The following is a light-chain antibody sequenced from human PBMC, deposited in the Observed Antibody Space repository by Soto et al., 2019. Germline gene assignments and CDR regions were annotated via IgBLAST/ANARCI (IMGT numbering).Light chain of an antibody. V-gene: IGKV3-15*01. J-gene: IGKJ1*01. CDR3: QQYNNWPWT. Sequence: EIVMTQSPATLSVSPGERATLSCRASQSVTSNLAWYQQKLGQAPRLLIYGASTRAIGIPGRFSGSGSGTEFTLIISSLQSEDFAVYYCQQYNNWPWTFGQGTKVEIK. CDR1: QSVTSN. CDR2: GAS.